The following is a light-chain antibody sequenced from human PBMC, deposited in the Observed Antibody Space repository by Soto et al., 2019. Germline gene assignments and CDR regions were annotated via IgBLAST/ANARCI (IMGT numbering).Light chain of an antibody. Sequence: DIQMTQSASSLPASVGVTVTISCQASQDISKYLNWFQQKPGKAPKLLIYDVFNVETGVPSRFSGRGSGTDFTLIISNLQPEDFATYDCQQYDQLPITFGGGTKVHI. J-gene: IGKJ4*01. V-gene: IGKV1-33*01. CDR3: QQYDQLPIT. CDR1: QDISKY. CDR2: DVF.